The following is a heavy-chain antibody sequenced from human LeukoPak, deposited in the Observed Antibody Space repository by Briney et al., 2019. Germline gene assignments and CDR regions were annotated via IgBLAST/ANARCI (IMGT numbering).Heavy chain of an antibody. CDR2: INHSGST. D-gene: IGHD3-10*01. CDR3: ARLLRYYYGSGSYYAFDI. V-gene: IGHV4-34*01. J-gene: IGHJ3*02. Sequence: SETLSLTCAVYGGSFSGYYWSWIRQPPGKGLEWIGEINHSGSTNYNPSLKSRVTISVDTSKNQFSLKLSSVTAADTAVYYCARLLRYYYGSGSYYAFDIWGQGTMVTVSS. CDR1: GGSFSGYY.